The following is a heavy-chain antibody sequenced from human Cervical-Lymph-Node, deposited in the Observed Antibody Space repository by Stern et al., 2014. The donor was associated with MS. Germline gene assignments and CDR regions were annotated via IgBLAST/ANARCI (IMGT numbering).Heavy chain of an antibody. V-gene: IGHV3-23*04. CDR2: ISDSGVRT. CDR1: GFTFKNYA. Sequence: EVQLVESGGGLVQPGGSLRLSCAASGFTFKNYAMNLVRRAPGKGLEWVSGISDSGVRTDYADSVRGRFTISRDNSKNTLYLQMNFLRAEDRAVYFCAKLQGNYVFPAVYDYNYGMDVWGQGTTVTVSS. D-gene: IGHD4-11*01. J-gene: IGHJ6*02. CDR3: AKLQGNYVFPAVYDYNYGMDV.